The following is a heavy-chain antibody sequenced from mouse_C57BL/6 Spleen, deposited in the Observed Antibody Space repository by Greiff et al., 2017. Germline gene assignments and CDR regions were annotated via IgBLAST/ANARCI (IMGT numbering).Heavy chain of an antibody. CDR2: IDPANGNT. V-gene: IGHV14-3*01. CDR1: GFNFKNTY. CDR3: ARQRSLLWAMEC. Sequence: VQLQQSVAELVRPGASVKLSCTASGFNFKNTYMHWVKQRPEQGLEWIGRIDPANGNTKYAPKFQGKATITADTSSNTAYLQLISLTSEDTAIYYCARQRSLLWAMECWGQGTSVTVSS. D-gene: IGHD2-10*01. J-gene: IGHJ4*01.